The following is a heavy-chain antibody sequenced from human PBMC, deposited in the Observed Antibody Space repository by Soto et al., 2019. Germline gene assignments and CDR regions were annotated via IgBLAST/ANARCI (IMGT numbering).Heavy chain of an antibody. Sequence: GGSLRLSCAASGFTFSSYAMSWVRQAPGKGLEWVSAISGSGGSTYYADSVKGRFTISRDNSKNTLYLQMNSLRAEDTAVYYCAKDPSARITMVRGVIRAIDYWGQGTLVTVSS. CDR3: AKDPSARITMVRGVIRAIDY. CDR2: ISGSGGST. D-gene: IGHD3-10*01. J-gene: IGHJ4*02. V-gene: IGHV3-23*01. CDR1: GFTFSSYA.